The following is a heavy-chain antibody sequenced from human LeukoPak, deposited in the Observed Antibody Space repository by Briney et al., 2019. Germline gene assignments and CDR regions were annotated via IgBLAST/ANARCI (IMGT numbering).Heavy chain of an antibody. J-gene: IGHJ6*02. CDR3: ARDRPVVPAADTDYYYYYGMDV. CDR1: GYTFTKYD. D-gene: IGHD2-2*01. V-gene: IGHV1-18*01. CDR2: ISANNGNT. Sequence: GASVKVSCKASGYTFTKYDINWVRQAPGQGLEWMGWISANNGNTNYAQNLQGRLTMTTDTSTSTAYMELRSLRSDDTAVYYCARDRPVVPAADTDYYYYYGMDVWGQGTTVTVSS.